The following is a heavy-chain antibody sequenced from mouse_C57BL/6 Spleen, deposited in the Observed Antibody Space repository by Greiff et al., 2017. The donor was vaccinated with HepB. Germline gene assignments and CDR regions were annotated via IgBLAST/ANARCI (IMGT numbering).Heavy chain of an antibody. CDR3: ARRELLWLRRGDYYAMDY. Sequence: EVQLQQSGPELVKPGASVKISCKASGYTFTDYYMNWVKQSHGKSLEWIGDINPNNGGTSYNQKFKGKATLTVDKSSSTAYMELRSLTSEDSAVYYCARRELLWLRRGDYYAMDYWGQGTSVTVSS. CDR1: GYTFTDYY. CDR2: INPNNGGT. V-gene: IGHV1-26*01. J-gene: IGHJ4*01. D-gene: IGHD2-2*01.